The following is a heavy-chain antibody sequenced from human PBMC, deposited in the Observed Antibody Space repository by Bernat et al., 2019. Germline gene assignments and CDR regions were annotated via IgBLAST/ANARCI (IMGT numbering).Heavy chain of an antibody. CDR3: ARDEAGSFDY. CDR1: GFTFSSYG. CDR2: IRHDGSDK. Sequence: QVQLVDSGGGVFQPGRSLRPSCAASGFTFSSYGMHWVRQAPGKGLGWVAFIRHDGSDKYYADSVKGRFTISRDNAKNSMYLQMNSLRAEDTAVYYCARDEAGSFDYWGQGTLVTVSS. D-gene: IGHD6-13*01. J-gene: IGHJ4*02. V-gene: IGHV3-30*02.